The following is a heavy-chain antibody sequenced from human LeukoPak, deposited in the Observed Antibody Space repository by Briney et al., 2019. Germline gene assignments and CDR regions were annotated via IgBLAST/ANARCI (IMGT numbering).Heavy chain of an antibody. D-gene: IGHD1-26*01. CDR3: ARDSPFEWDVFGDSFDI. Sequence: ASVKVSCKASGYTFTSYAMHWVRQAPGQRLEWMGWISAYNGNTNYAQKFQGRVTMTTDTSTNTVYMELRSLRSDDTAVYYCARDSPFEWDVFGDSFDIWGQGTVDTVSS. V-gene: IGHV1-3*01. J-gene: IGHJ3*02. CDR2: ISAYNGNT. CDR1: GYTFTSYA.